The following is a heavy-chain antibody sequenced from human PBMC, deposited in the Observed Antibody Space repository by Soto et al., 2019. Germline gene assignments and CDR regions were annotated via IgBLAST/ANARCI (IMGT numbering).Heavy chain of an antibody. J-gene: IGHJ6*02. V-gene: IGHV3-21*01. D-gene: IGHD6-6*01. CDR3: ARAVLPGPYYHGMDV. CDR1: GFTFSSYS. CDR2: IISSSSYI. Sequence: EVQLVESGGGLVKPGGSLRLSCAASGFTFSSYSMNWVRQAPGKGLEWVSSIISSSSYIYYADSVKGRFTISRDNAKNSLIMQMNSLRAEDTAVYYCARAVLPGPYYHGMDVWGQGTTVTVSS.